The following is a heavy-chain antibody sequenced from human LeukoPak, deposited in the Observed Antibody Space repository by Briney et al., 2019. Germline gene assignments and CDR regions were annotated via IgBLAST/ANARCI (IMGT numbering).Heavy chain of an antibody. CDR3: ARVTRPHYYYYGMDV. V-gene: IGHV3-53*04. CDR2: IYSGGST. D-gene: IGHD2-15*01. Sequence: PGGSLRLSCAASGFTVSGNYMSWVRQAPGKGLEWVSVIYSGGSTYYADSVKGRFTISRHNSKNTLYLQMNSLRAEDTAVYYCARVTRPHYYYYGMDVWGQGTTVTVSS. J-gene: IGHJ6*02. CDR1: GFTVSGNY.